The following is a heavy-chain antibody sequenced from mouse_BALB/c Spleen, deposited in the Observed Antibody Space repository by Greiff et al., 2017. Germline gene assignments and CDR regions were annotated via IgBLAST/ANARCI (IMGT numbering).Heavy chain of an antibody. D-gene: IGHD2-2*01. V-gene: IGHV1-9*01. CDR1: GYTFSSYW. J-gene: IGHJ3*01. CDR3: ARLKGYGGAWFAY. CDR2: ILPGSGST. Sequence: VHLVESGAELMKPGASVKISCKATGYTFSSYWIEWVKQRPGHGLEWIGEILPGSGSTNYNEKFKGKATFTADTSSNTAYMQLSSLTSEDSAVYYCARLKGYGGAWFAYWGQGTLVTVSA.